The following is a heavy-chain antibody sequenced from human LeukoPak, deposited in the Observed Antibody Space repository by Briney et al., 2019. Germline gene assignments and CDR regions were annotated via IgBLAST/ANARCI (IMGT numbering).Heavy chain of an antibody. Sequence: GGSLRLSCAASGFAFSSYGMHWVRQAPGKGLEWVAVVSYDGSNKYYADSVKGRLTISRDNSKNTLYLQMNSLRAEDTAVYYCAKEPGVAAAGKAYFDYWGQGTLVTVSS. CDR3: AKEPGVAAAGKAYFDY. CDR1: GFAFSSYG. CDR2: VSYDGSNK. D-gene: IGHD6-13*01. J-gene: IGHJ4*02. V-gene: IGHV3-30*18.